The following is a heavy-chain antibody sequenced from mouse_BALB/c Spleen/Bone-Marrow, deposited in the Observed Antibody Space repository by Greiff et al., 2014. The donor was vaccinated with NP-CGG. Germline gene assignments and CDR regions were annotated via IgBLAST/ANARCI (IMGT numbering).Heavy chain of an antibody. D-gene: IGHD3-1*01. J-gene: IGHJ2*01. V-gene: IGHV2-2*02. CDR1: GFSLNTYG. CDR3: ARNHRGYYFDY. CDR2: IWTGGST. Sequence: QVQLQQSGPGLVQPSQSLSITCTVSGFSLNTYGVHWGRQSPGKGLEWLGVIWTGGSTDYNAAFISRLSISKDNSKSQVFFEMNSLQANDTAIYYCARNHRGYYFDYWGQGTTLTVSS.